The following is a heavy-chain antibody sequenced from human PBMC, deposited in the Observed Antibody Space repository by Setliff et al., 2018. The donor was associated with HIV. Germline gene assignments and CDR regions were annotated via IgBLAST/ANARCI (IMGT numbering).Heavy chain of an antibody. Sequence: PGESLKISCKGSGYRFTRYWIDWVRQMPGKGLEWMGIIYPGDSDTTYSPSFQGQVTISADKSISTAYLQWSSLKASDTAIYYCARLSSSSGQYFHDMDVWGQGTTVTVSS. V-gene: IGHV5-51*01. CDR1: GYRFTRYW. CDR2: IYPGDSDT. CDR3: ARLSSSSGQYFHDMDV. J-gene: IGHJ6*02. D-gene: IGHD6-6*01.